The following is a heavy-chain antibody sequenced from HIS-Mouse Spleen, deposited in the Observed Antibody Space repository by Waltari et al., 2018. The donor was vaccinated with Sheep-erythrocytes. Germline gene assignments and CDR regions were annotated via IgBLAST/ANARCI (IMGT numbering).Heavy chain of an antibody. D-gene: IGHD2-8*01. V-gene: IGHV4-59*08. CDR3: ARHVRSRVSAFDI. Sequence: QVQLQESDPGLVKPSETLSLTCTVSGGSISSYYWSWIRQPPGKGLEWIGYIYYSGSTNYNPSLKSRVTISVDTSKNQFSLKLSSVTAADTAVYYCARHVRSRVSAFDIWGQGTMVTVSS. CDR1: GGSISSYY. CDR2: IYYSGST. J-gene: IGHJ3*02.